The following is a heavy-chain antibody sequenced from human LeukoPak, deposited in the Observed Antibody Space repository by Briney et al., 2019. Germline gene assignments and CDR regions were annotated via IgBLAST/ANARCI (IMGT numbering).Heavy chain of an antibody. CDR1: GGSISSGGYS. CDR3: ARQQRYAFDI. Sequence: SETLSLTCAVSGGSISSGGYSWSWIRQPPGKGLEWIGYIYHSGSTYYNPSLKSRVTISVDRSKNQFSLKLSSVTAADTAVYYCARQQRYAFDIWGQGTMVTVSS. D-gene: IGHD6-25*01. V-gene: IGHV4-30-2*01. CDR2: IYHSGST. J-gene: IGHJ3*02.